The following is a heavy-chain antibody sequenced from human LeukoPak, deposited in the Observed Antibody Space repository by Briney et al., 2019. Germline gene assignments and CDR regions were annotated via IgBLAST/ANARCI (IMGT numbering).Heavy chain of an antibody. CDR1: RFTFRSYT. V-gene: IGHV3-21*01. D-gene: IGHD6-13*01. CDR3: AGGIAAALV. J-gene: IGHJ4*02. Sequence: GGSLRLSCAASRFTFRSYTINWVRQAPGKGLEWVSSISSNGAYIYYADSVKGRFTISRDNAKNSVFLQMNSLRAEDTAVYYCAGGIAAALVWGQGTLVTVSS. CDR2: ISSNGAYI.